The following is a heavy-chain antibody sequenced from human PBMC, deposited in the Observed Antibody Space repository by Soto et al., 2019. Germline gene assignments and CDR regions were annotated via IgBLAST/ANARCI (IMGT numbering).Heavy chain of an antibody. D-gene: IGHD6-19*01. V-gene: IGHV3-7*01. J-gene: IGHJ4*02. CDR1: GFTFSTYL. Sequence: GGSLRLSCAASGFTFSTYLMSWVRQAPGKGLEWVANIKYDGSETYYVDSVKGRFTISRDNATNSLYLQMNSLRGEDTAVYYCARYSSAWGLWGQGTLVTVSS. CDR2: IKYDGSET. CDR3: ARYSSAWGL.